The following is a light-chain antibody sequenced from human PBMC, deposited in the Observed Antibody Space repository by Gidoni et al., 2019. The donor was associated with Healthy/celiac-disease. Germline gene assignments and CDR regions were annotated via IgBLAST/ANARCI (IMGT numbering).Light chain of an antibody. J-gene: IGKJ4*01. CDR1: QSVSSN. Sequence: EIVMTQHPATLSVSPGERATLSCRASQSVSSNLAWYQQKPGQAPRLLIYAASSRATGIPARFSGSGSGTEFTLTISSLQSEDFAVYYCQQYNSWPPLTFGGGTKVEIK. CDR2: AAS. CDR3: QQYNSWPPLT. V-gene: IGKV3-15*01.